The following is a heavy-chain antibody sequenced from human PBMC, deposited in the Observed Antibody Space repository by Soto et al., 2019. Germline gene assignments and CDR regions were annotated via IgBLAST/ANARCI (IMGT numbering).Heavy chain of an antibody. CDR2: IQQDGSEK. V-gene: IGHV3-7*03. CDR1: GFTFSRFW. D-gene: IGHD4-17*01. J-gene: IGHJ4*02. Sequence: GGSLRLSCAVSGFTFSRFWMGWVRHAPGRGLEWVANIQQDGSEKYYVDSVKGRFTMSKDNVKNSLYLQMNSLGAEDTAVYYCARVRYGGYSYYFDYWGQGALVTVSS. CDR3: ARVRYGGYSYYFDY.